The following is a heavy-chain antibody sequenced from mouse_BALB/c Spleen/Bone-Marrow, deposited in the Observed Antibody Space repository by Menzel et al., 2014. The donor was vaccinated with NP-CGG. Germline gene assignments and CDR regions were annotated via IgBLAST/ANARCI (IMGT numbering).Heavy chain of an antibody. CDR1: GFDFSRHW. CDR2: INPDSRTI. J-gene: IGHJ2*01. D-gene: IGHD2-1*01. CDR3: ARGNYYGNLDY. V-gene: IGHV4-1*02. Sequence: EVMSVESGGGLVQPGGSLKLSCAASGFDFSRHWMSWVRQAPGKGLQWIGEINPDSRTINYAPSLKAKFIISRDNAKNTLYLQMSEVRSDDTALYYCARGNYYGNLDYWGQGTTLTVSS.